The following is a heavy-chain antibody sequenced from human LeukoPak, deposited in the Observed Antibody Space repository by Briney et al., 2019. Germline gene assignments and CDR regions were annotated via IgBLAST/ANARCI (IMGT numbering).Heavy chain of an antibody. D-gene: IGHD1-20*01. CDR3: ARDSPYNWNDVNYFDY. Sequence: SETLSLTCTVSGGSISSYYWSWIRQPAGKGLEWIGRIYTSGSTNYNPSLKSRVTISVDTSKNQFSLKLSSVTAADTAVYYCARDSPYNWNDVNYFDYWGQGTLVTVSS. V-gene: IGHV4-4*07. CDR1: GGSISSYY. CDR2: IYTSGST. J-gene: IGHJ4*02.